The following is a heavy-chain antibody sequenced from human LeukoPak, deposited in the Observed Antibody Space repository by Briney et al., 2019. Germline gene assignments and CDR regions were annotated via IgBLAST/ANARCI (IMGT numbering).Heavy chain of an antibody. D-gene: IGHD3-16*01. CDR1: GYTFINYD. CDR2: MNPNNGHT. V-gene: IGHV1-8*01. J-gene: IGHJ5*02. Sequence: ASVKVSCKASGYTFINYDINWVRQATGQGLEWTGWMNPNNGHTGYAQKFQGRVTMTRSTSTSTAYMELSSLTSDDTAVYYCVAAWYCDYSNCHLRTGFDPWGQGTLVTVSS. CDR3: VAAWYCDYSNCHLRTGFDP.